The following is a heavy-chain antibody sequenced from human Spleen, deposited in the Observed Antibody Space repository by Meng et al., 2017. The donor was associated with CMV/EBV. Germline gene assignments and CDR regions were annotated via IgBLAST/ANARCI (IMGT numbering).Heavy chain of an antibody. D-gene: IGHD3-3*01. J-gene: IGHJ4*02. CDR1: GFIFDDYG. CDR2: SNWNGHNT. Sequence: ASGFIFDDYGMIWVRQAPGKGLEWVSGSNWNGHNTGYAKSVKGRFTIFRDNDKNSLYLQMKNLRAEDTALHYCARDPGFGVATGGDFWGQGTLVTVSS. CDR3: ARDPGFGVATGGDF. V-gene: IGHV3-20*03.